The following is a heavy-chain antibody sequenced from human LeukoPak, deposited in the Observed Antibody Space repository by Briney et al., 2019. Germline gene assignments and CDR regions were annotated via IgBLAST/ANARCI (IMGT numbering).Heavy chain of an antibody. Sequence: GGSLRLSCAASGFAFDNYAMSWVRQAPGKGLEWVSVVSGSGGSRNYADSVKGRFTVSRDNSKDTLYLQMNSLRAEDTAVYYCAKSGYRDRYYFDYWGQGTLVTVSS. CDR1: GFAFDNYA. D-gene: IGHD4-17*01. CDR2: VSGSGGSR. V-gene: IGHV3-23*01. CDR3: AKSGYRDRYYFDY. J-gene: IGHJ4*02.